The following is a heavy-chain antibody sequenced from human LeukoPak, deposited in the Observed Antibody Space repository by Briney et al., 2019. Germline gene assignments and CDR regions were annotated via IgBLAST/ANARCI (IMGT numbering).Heavy chain of an antibody. Sequence: SETLSLTCTVSGGSITSYNYYWGWIRQPPGKGLEWIGSIYYSGSTYYNPSLKSRVTISVDTSKNQFSLKLSSVTAADTAVYYCASRITIFGVVTEGPWGQGTLVTVSS. D-gene: IGHD3-3*01. CDR2: IYYSGST. CDR3: ASRITIFGVVTEGP. V-gene: IGHV4-39*01. J-gene: IGHJ5*02. CDR1: GGSITSYNYY.